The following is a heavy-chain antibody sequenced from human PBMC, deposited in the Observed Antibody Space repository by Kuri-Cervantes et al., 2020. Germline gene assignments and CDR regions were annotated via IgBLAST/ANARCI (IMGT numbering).Heavy chain of an antibody. J-gene: IGHJ6*03. CDR1: RFTFNSYA. D-gene: IGHD7-27*01. CDR2: ISSSSSHM. V-gene: IGHV3-21*03. Sequence: GESLKISCAASRFTFNSYAMTWVRQAPGEGLEWVSSISSSSSHMYYADSLKGRFTLSRDNAKNSLYLQMNSLRAEDAAVYYCARGTGIGGGFYYYYHMDVWGKGTTVTVSS. CDR3: ARGTGIGGGFYYYYHMDV.